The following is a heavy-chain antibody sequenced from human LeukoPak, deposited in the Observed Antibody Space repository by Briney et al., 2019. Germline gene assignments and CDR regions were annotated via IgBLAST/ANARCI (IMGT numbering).Heavy chain of an antibody. V-gene: IGHV3-21*01. J-gene: IGHJ4*02. D-gene: IGHD3-22*01. CDR2: ISSSSSYI. CDR3: AREGIYDSSGSLDY. Sequence: GGSLRLSCAASGFTFSSYSMNWVRQAPGKGLEWVSFISSSSSYIYYADSVKGRFTISRDNAKNSLYLQMSSLRAEDTAVYYCAREGIYDSSGSLDYWGQGTLVTVSS. CDR1: GFTFSSYS.